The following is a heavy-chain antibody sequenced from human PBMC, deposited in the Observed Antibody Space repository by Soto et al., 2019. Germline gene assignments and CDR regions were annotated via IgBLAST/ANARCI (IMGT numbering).Heavy chain of an antibody. V-gene: IGHV1-24*01. D-gene: IGHD6-13*01. CDR1: GYTLTELS. CDR3: VALAAAGTRAFDI. J-gene: IGHJ3*02. Sequence: ASVKVSCKVSGYTLTELSMHWVRQAPGKGLEWMGGFDPGDGETIYAQKFQGRVTMTEDTSTDTAYMELSSLRSEDTAVYYCVALAAAGTRAFDIWGQGTMVTVSS. CDR2: FDPGDGET.